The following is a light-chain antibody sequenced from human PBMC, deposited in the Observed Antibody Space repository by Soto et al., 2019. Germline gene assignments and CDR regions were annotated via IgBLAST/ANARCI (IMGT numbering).Light chain of an antibody. Sequence: QSALTQPPSVSGAPGQRVTISCTGSNSNIGAGYDVHWYQQLPGRAPKLLIYVSNNRPSGVPDRFSGSRSGTSASLAITGLQAEDEADYYCQSFDSGLSVVFGGGTKLTVL. V-gene: IGLV1-40*01. J-gene: IGLJ2*01. CDR2: VSN. CDR3: QSFDSGLSVV. CDR1: NSNIGAGYD.